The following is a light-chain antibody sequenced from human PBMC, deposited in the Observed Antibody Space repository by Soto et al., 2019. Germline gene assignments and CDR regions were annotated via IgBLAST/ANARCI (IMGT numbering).Light chain of an antibody. CDR1: QSVSNY. J-gene: IGKJ1*01. CDR2: DAS. Sequence: IVVTQCPATLSLSPEKRTTLSCRPSQSVSNYVPWCQQKPGQAPRLLMYDASNRATGLPARFSGSGSGTEFTLTISSLQSEDLAVYYWQEDTPLPPGLFCQGTNVDI. CDR3: QEDTPLPPGL. V-gene: IGKV3-11*01.